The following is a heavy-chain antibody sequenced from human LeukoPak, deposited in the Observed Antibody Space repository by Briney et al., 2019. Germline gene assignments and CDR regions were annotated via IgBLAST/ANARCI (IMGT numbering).Heavy chain of an antibody. J-gene: IGHJ5*02. Sequence: SVKVSCKASGGTFSSYAISWVRQAPEQGLEWMGGIIPIFGTANYAQKFQGRVTITADESTSTAYMELSSLRSEDTAVYYCARSDTIFGGVNWFDPWGQGTLVTVSS. CDR3: ARSDTIFGGVNWFDP. D-gene: IGHD3-3*01. CDR1: GGTFSSYA. CDR2: IIPIFGTA. V-gene: IGHV1-69*13.